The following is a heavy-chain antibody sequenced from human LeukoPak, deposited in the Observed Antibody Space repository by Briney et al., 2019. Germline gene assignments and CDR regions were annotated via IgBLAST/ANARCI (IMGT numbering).Heavy chain of an antibody. J-gene: IGHJ3*02. CDR3: ARYISRDYGVGAFDI. Sequence: KPSETLSLTCTVSGASISSGPHYWTWIRQPAGKGLEWIGRIYSNGSTNYNPSLESRVTISADTSKNQFSLTLHSVSAADTAVYYSARYISRDYGVGAFDIWGQGTVVTVSS. CDR2: IYSNGST. D-gene: IGHD4-17*01. V-gene: IGHV4-61*02. CDR1: GASISSGPHY.